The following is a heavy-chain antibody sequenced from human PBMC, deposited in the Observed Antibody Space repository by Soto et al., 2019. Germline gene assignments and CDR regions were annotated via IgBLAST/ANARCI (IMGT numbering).Heavy chain of an antibody. CDR1: GYSISSGYY. CDR2: IYHSGST. D-gene: IGHD1-26*01. Sequence: SETLSLTCAVSGYSISSGYYWGWIRQPPGKGLEWIGSIYHSGSTYYNPSLKSRVTISVDTSKNQFSLKLSSVTAADTAVYYCARDQVGATTGVWVYYYYYRMDFWAQGNTVTVS. V-gene: IGHV4-38-2*02. CDR3: ARDQVGATTGVWVYYYYYRMDF. J-gene: IGHJ6*02.